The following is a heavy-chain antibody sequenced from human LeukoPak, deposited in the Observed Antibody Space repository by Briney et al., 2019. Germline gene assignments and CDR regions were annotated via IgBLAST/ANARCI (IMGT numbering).Heavy chain of an antibody. J-gene: IGHJ6*04. CDR1: GFTFSSYA. CDR2: INSDGSST. CDR3: ARDMVGNYYDSSVRTPV. Sequence: PGGSLRLSCAASGFTFSSYAMSWVRQAPGKGLEWVSRINSDGSSTSYADSVKGRFTISRDNAKNTLYLQMNSLRAEDTAVYYCARDMVGNYYDSSVRTPVWGKGTTVTVSS. V-gene: IGHV3-74*01. D-gene: IGHD3-22*01.